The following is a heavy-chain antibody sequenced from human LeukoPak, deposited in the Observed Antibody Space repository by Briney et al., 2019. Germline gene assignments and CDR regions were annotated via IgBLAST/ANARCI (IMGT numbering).Heavy chain of an antibody. CDR1: GGSISSSNW. J-gene: IGHJ5*02. D-gene: IGHD2-2*02. V-gene: IGHV4-4*02. CDR2: IYHSGST. CDR3: ARVVRYCSSTSCYSGFDP. Sequence: GTLSLTCAVSGGSISSSNWWSWVRQPPGKGLEWIGEIYHSGSTNYNPSLKSRVTISVDKSKNQFSLKLSSVTAADTAVYYCARVVRYCSSTSCYSGFDPWGQGTLATVSS.